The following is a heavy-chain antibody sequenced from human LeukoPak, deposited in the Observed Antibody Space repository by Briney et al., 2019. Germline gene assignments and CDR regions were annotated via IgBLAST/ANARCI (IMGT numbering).Heavy chain of an antibody. D-gene: IGHD3-22*01. CDR2: IIPIFGTA. CDR1: GGTFSSYA. Sequence: SVKVSCKASGGTFSSYAISWVRQAPGQGLEWMGGIIPIFGTANYAQKFQGRVTITADESTSTAYMELSSLRSEDTAVYYCVVLGYYDSSGYYGLAFDIWGQGTMVTVSS. J-gene: IGHJ3*02. CDR3: VVLGYYDSSGYYGLAFDI. V-gene: IGHV1-69*13.